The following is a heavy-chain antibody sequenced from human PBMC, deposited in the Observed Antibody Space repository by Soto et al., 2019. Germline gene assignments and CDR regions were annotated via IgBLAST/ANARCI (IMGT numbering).Heavy chain of an antibody. Sequence: PGGSLRLSCAASGFTFDDYTMHWVRQAPGKGLEWVSLISWDGGSTYYADSVKGRFTISRDNSKNSLYLQMNSLRTEDTALYYCAKDISKGPPDYYGMDVWGQGTTVTVSS. CDR3: AKDISKGPPDYYGMDV. V-gene: IGHV3-43*01. CDR1: GFTFDDYT. J-gene: IGHJ6*02. CDR2: ISWDGGST.